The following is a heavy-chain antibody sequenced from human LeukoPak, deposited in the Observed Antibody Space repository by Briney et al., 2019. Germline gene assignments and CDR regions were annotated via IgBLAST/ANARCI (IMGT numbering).Heavy chain of an antibody. CDR3: ARGGYYYDSSGYYTPLRN. CDR1: GGTFSSYA. CDR2: IIPIFGTA. D-gene: IGHD3-22*01. J-gene: IGHJ4*02. V-gene: IGHV1-69*05. Sequence: ASVKVSCKASGGTFSSYAISWVRQAPGQGLEWMGGIIPIFGTANYAQKFQGRVTITRNTSIGAAYMELSSLRSEDTAVYYCARGGYYYDSSGYYTPLRNWGQGTLVTVSS.